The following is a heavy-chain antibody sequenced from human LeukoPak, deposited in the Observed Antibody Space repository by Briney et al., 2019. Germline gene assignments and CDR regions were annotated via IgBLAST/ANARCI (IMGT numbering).Heavy chain of an antibody. Sequence: GGSLRLSCAASGFTFSSHWMHWVRQAPGKGLVWVSRINSDGSSISYADSVKGRFTISRDNAKNSLNLQMNSLRVEDTAVYYCARSPCSSTRCYHSWGQGTLVTVSS. V-gene: IGHV3-74*01. J-gene: IGHJ5*02. CDR3: ARSPCSSTRCYHS. CDR2: INSDGSSI. D-gene: IGHD2-2*01. CDR1: GFTFSSHW.